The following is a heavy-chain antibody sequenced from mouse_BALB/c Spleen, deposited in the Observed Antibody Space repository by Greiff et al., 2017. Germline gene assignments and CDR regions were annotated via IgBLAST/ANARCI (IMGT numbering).Heavy chain of an antibody. CDR2: ISSGSSTI. D-gene: IGHD2-1*01. CDR3: ARGGNPAWFAY. Sequence: EVKLVESGGGLVKPGGSLKLSCAASGFTFSSFGMHWVRQAPEKGLEWVAYISSGSSTIYYADTVKGRFTISRDNPKNTLFLQMTSLRSEDTAMYYCARGGNPAWFAYWGQGTLVTVSA. V-gene: IGHV5-17*02. CDR1: GFTFSSFG. J-gene: IGHJ3*01.